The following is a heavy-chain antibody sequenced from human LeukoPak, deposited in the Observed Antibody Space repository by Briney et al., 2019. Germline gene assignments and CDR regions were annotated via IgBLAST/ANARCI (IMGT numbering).Heavy chain of an antibody. CDR1: GGSISSYY. CDR3: ARLQDIVVVPAAAAFDI. Sequence: SETLSVTCTVSGGSISSYYWSWIRQPPGKGLEWIGYIYTSGSTNYNPSLKSRVTISVDTSKNQFSLKLSSVTAADTAVYYCARLQDIVVVPAAAAFDIWGQGTMVTVSS. CDR2: IYTSGST. V-gene: IGHV4-4*09. D-gene: IGHD2-2*01. J-gene: IGHJ3*02.